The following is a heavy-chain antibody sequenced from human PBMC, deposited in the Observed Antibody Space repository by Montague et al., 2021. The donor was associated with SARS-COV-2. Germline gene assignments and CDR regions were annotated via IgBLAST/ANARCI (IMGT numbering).Heavy chain of an antibody. J-gene: IGHJ5*02. D-gene: IGHD3-9*01. CDR2: XYGGDDN. CDR1: GFSLSTSEGG. CDR3: AHFGILRYFDP. V-gene: IGHV2-5*02. Sequence: PALVKPTQTLTLTCTFSGFSLSTSEGGVGWIRQPPGKAPEFLALXYGGDDNRYKPSLKSRLTITKVTSKNQVVLTMTNVDPVDTATYYCAHFGILRYFDPWGQGTLVTVSS.